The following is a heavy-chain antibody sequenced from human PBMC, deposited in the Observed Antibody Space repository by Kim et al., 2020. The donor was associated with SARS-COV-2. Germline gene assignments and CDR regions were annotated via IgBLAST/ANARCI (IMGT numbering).Heavy chain of an antibody. J-gene: IGHJ4*02. CDR3: ARRGLDVYDYVWGSYRPYCFDY. CDR1: GFTFSDYY. Sequence: GGSLRPSCAASGFTFSDYYMSWIRQAPGKGLEWVSYISSSGSTIYYADSVKGRFTISRDNAKNSLYLQMNSLRAEDTAVYYCARRGLDVYDYVWGSYRPYCFDYWGQGTLVTVSS. D-gene: IGHD3-16*02. CDR2: ISSSGSTI. V-gene: IGHV3-11*04.